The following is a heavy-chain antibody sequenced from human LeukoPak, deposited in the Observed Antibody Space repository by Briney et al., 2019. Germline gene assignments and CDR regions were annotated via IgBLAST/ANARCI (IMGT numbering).Heavy chain of an antibody. CDR1: GFTFSSYG. V-gene: IGHV3-30*03. CDR3: ARLRGWPNIIGY. CDR2: ILHDGSNK. J-gene: IGHJ4*02. D-gene: IGHD6-19*01. Sequence: GGSLRLSCAASGFTFSSYGMNWVRQSPGKGLEWVAVILHDGSNKYYADSVKGRFTISRDNSKNTMYLQMNSLRAEDTAVYYCARLRGWPNIIGYWGQGTLVTVSS.